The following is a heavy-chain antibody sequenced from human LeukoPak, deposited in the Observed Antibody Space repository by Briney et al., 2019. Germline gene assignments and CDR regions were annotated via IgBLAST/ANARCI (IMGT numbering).Heavy chain of an antibody. Sequence: ASVKVSCKASGYTFTNYYMHWVRQAPGQGLEWMGIINPSGGNTRYAQKFQGRVTMTRDTSTNTVYMELTSLRSEDTAVYYCARGGTDYDNTAFPLLDPWGQGTLVTVSS. D-gene: IGHD3-22*01. CDR2: INPSGGNT. V-gene: IGHV1-46*01. CDR3: ARGGTDYDNTAFPLLDP. J-gene: IGHJ5*02. CDR1: GYTFTNYY.